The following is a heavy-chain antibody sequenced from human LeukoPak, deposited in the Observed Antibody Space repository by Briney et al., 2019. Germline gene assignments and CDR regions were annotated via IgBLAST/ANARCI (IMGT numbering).Heavy chain of an antibody. D-gene: IGHD5-18*01. J-gene: IGHJ4*02. Sequence: PGGSLRLSCAASGYTFSSYWMSWVRQAPGKGLEWVANIKENGSAKYYVDSVKGRFTISRDNAKNSLYLQLNSLRSDDTAVYYCAREWTRLWPGDYWGQGTLVTVSS. V-gene: IGHV3-7*01. CDR1: GYTFSSYW. CDR2: IKENGSAK. CDR3: AREWTRLWPGDY.